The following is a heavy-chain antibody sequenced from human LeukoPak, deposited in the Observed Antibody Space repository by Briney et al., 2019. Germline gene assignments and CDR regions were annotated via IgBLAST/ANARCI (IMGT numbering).Heavy chain of an antibody. D-gene: IGHD6-13*01. Sequence: PGGSLRPSCAASGFTFSSYAMHWVRQAPGKGLEWVAVISYDGSNKYYADSVKGRFTISRDNSKNTLYLQMNSLRAEDTAVYYCASLQAAAGYFDYWGQGTLVTVSS. V-gene: IGHV3-30-3*01. J-gene: IGHJ4*02. CDR1: GFTFSSYA. CDR2: ISYDGSNK. CDR3: ASLQAAAGYFDY.